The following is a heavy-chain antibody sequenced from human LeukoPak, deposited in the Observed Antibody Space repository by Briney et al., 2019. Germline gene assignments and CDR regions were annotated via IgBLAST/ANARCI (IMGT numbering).Heavy chain of an antibody. CDR3: AREGATTAFDY. CDR1: GFTVSNNY. V-gene: IGHV3-53*01. J-gene: IGHJ4*02. D-gene: IGHD1-26*01. CDR2: IYSGGRT. Sequence: GGSLRLSCAVSGFTVSNNYMNWVRQAPGKGLEWVSIIYSGGRTCYADSAKGRFTISRDIFKNTVYLQMNSLRAEDTAVYYCAREGATTAFDYWGQGTLVTVSS.